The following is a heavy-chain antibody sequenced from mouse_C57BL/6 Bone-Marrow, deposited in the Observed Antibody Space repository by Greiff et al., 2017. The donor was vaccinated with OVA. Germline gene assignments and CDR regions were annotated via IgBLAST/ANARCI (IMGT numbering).Heavy chain of an antibody. D-gene: IGHD1-1*01. Sequence: QVQLQQSGAELARPGASVKLSCKASGYTFTSYGISWVKQRTGQGLEWIGEIYPRSGNTYYNEKVKGKATLTADNSSSTAYMELRSLTSEDSAFYFFARYYFCSSWYFDVWGTATTVTVSS. J-gene: IGHJ1*03. CDR3: ARYYFCSSWYFDV. CDR1: GYTFTSYG. V-gene: IGHV1-81*01. CDR2: IYPRSGNT.